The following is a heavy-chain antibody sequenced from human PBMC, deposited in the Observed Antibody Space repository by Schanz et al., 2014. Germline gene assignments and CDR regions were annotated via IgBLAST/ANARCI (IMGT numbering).Heavy chain of an antibody. CDR3: AKYGGGYSYGFVEY. CDR1: GFSFSTHW. Sequence: VQLVESGGGLVQPGGSVRLSCGASGFSFSTHWMAWVRQAPGKGLEWVANIGDDGADKYYLDSVRGRFTISRDNTKNFLHLEMNNLRAEDTAVYFCAKYGGGYSYGFVEYWGQGILVTVSS. D-gene: IGHD5-18*01. J-gene: IGHJ4*02. V-gene: IGHV3-7*01. CDR2: IGDDGADK.